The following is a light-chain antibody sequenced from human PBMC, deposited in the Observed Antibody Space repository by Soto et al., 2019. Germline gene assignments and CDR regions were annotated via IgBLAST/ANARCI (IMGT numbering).Light chain of an antibody. Sequence: EVVLTQSPDTLSLSPGERATLSCRASQSISSDYLVWYQQKPGQAPRLLIYGASSRATGIPDRFSGSGSGTDFTLTINTLEPKDFAVYYCQHYGNSPPSVTFGPGTKVDIK. CDR3: QHYGNSPPSVT. CDR2: GAS. V-gene: IGKV3-20*01. CDR1: QSISSDY. J-gene: IGKJ3*01.